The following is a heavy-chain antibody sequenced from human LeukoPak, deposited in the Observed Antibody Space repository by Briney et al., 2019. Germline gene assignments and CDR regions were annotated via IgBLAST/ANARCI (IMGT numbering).Heavy chain of an antibody. CDR2: IYYSGST. D-gene: IGHD1-14*01. J-gene: IGHJ4*02. V-gene: IGHV4-59*01. CDR3: ARRNSVTVAFDY. Sequence: SETLSLTCTVAGGSISSYYWSWIRQPPGKGLEWIGYIYYSGSTHYNPSLKSRVTISVDTSKNQFSLKLSSVTAADTAVYYCARRNSVTVAFDYWGQGTLVTVSS. CDR1: GGSISSYY.